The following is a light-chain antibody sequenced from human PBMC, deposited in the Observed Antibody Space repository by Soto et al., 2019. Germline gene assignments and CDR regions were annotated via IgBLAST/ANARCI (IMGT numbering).Light chain of an antibody. J-gene: IGKJ2*01. Sequence: EIGLTQSPGTLSLSAGERATLSCRASQSVSSSYLAWYQQKPGQAPRLLIYGASSRATGIPDRFSGSGSGTDFTLTISRLEPEDFAVYYCQQYGSSPYTFGQGTKLEIK. CDR3: QQYGSSPYT. V-gene: IGKV3-20*01. CDR2: GAS. CDR1: QSVSSSY.